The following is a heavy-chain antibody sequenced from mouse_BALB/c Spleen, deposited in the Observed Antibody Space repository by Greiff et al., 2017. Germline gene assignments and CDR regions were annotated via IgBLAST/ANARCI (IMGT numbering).Heavy chain of an antibody. CDR2: ISNGGGST. J-gene: IGHJ2*01. Sequence: EVKLLESGGGLVQPGGSLKLSCAASGFTFSSYTMSWVRQTPEKRLEWVAYISNGGGSTYYPDTVKGRFTISRDNAKNTLYLQMSRLKSEDTAMYYCARGGYYGSSYFDYWGQGTTLTVSS. D-gene: IGHD1-1*01. CDR3: ARGGYYGSSYFDY. CDR1: GFTFSSYT. V-gene: IGHV5-12-2*01.